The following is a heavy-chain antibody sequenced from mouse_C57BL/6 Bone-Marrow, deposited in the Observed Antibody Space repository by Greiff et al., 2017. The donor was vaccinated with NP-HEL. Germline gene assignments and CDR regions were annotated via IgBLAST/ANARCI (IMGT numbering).Heavy chain of an antibody. V-gene: IGHV1-81*01. Sequence: QVQLQQSGAELARPGASVKLSCKASGYTFTSYGISWVKQRTGQGLEWIGEIYPGSGNTYYNEKFKGKATLTADKSSSTAYMELRSLTSEDSAVYFCGLYDYDEYFDVWGTGTTVTVSS. J-gene: IGHJ1*03. CDR1: GYTFTSYG. CDR3: GLYDYDEYFDV. CDR2: IYPGSGNT. D-gene: IGHD2-4*01.